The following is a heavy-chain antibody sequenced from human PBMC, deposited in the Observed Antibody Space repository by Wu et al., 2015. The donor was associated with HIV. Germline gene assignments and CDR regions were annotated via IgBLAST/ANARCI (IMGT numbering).Heavy chain of an antibody. CDR3: ARDPRGVDAFFVFSLGIVGAFDY. V-gene: IGHV1-18*01. CDR1: GYTFTSYG. J-gene: IGHJ4*02. D-gene: IGHD7-27*01. CDR2: ISAYNGNT. Sequence: QVQLVQSGAEVKKPGASVKVSCKASGYTFTSYGISWVRQAPGQGLEWMGWISAYNGNTNYAQKLQGRVTMTTDTSTSTAYMGLRSLRSDDTAVYYCARDPRGVDAFFVFSLGIVGAFDYWGQGTLVTVSS.